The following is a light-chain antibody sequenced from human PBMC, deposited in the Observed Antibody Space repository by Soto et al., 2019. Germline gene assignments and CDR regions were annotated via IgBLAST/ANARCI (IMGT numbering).Light chain of an antibody. CDR1: QGISAW. CDR2: GAS. V-gene: IGKV1-5*01. Sequence: DIQMTQSPSTLSASVGDRVTITCRASQGISAWLAWYRQKPGKAPKFLIFGASTLESGVPSRFSGSGSGTEFTLTISSLQPDEFVTYYCQQYDSYPYTFGQGTKVDVK. CDR3: QQYDSYPYT. J-gene: IGKJ2*01.